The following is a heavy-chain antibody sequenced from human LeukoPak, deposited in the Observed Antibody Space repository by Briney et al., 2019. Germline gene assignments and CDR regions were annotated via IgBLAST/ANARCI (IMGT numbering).Heavy chain of an antibody. J-gene: IGHJ4*02. CDR3: ARGYGNPHFDY. D-gene: IGHD5-18*01. V-gene: IGHV4-59*01. CDR1: GGSISSYY. CDR2: IYYSGST. Sequence: KSSETLSLTCTVPGGSISSYYWSWIRQPPGEGLEWIGYIYYSGSTNYNPSLKSRVTISVDTSKNQFSLKLSSVTAADTAVYYCARGYGNPHFDYWGQGTLVTVSS.